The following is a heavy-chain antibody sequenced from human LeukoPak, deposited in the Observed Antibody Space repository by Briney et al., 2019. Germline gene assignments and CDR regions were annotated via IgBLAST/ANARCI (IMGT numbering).Heavy chain of an antibody. CDR3: ARGPGGRSGYYPLEDYYYYYYMDV. D-gene: IGHD3-22*01. CDR2: IRVYNGNT. CDR1: GYTFTSYG. Sequence: ASVKASCKASGYTFTSYGINWVRQAPGQGLEWMGWIRVYNGNTNYAQKLQGRVTMTTDTSTSTAYMELRSLRSDDTAVYYCARGPGGRSGYYPLEDYYYYYYMDVWGKGTTVTVSS. V-gene: IGHV1-18*01. J-gene: IGHJ6*03.